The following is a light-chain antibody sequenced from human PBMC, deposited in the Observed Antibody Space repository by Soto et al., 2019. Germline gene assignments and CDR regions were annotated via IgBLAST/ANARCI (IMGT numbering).Light chain of an antibody. V-gene: IGLV1-47*02. CDR3: VAWDDSLSGRV. CDR2: RND. CDR1: GSNIGNHD. Sequence: QSVLTQPPSASGTPGQRVTISCSGSGSNIGNHDVYWYQHLPGTAPKVLIYRNDQRPSGVPDRFSASRSGTSASLAISGLRSEDEADYYCVAWDDSLSGRVFGGGTKVTVL. J-gene: IGLJ3*02.